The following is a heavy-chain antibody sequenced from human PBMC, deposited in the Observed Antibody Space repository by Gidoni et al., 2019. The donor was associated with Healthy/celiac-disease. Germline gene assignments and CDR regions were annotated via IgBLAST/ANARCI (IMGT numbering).Heavy chain of an antibody. J-gene: IGHJ5*02. Sequence: QVQLHESGPGLVKPSQTLSLTCTVSAGSITSGSYSWSWIRQPAGKGLEWIGRIYTSGSTNYNPSLKSRVTISVDTSKNQFSLKLSSVTAADTAVYYCARDGYYDSSGLNWFDPWGQGTLVTVSS. D-gene: IGHD3-22*01. CDR3: ARDGYYDSSGLNWFDP. CDR1: AGSITSGSYS. V-gene: IGHV4-61*02. CDR2: IYTSGST.